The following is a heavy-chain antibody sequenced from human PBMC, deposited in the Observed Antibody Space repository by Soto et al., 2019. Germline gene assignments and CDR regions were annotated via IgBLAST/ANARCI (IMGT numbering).Heavy chain of an antibody. CDR1: GYTFTGYY. CDR3: ATPLPYYYDSSGPRDY. CDR2: INPIVGRA. Sequence: ASVKVSCKASGYTFTGYYMHWVRQAPGQGLEWMGRINPIVGRANYAQKFQGRVTITADESTSTAYMELSSLRSEDTAVYYCATPLPYYYDSSGPRDYWGQGTLVTVSS. D-gene: IGHD3-22*01. V-gene: IGHV1-46*01. J-gene: IGHJ4*02.